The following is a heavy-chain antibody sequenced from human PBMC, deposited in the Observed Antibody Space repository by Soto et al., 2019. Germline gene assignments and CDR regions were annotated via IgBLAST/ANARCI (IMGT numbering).Heavy chain of an antibody. J-gene: IGHJ6*02. V-gene: IGHV1-69*06. CDR2: IIPIFGTA. CDR3: ARDSITGTPGSYYYYYGMDV. CDR1: GGTFSSYA. D-gene: IGHD1-20*01. Sequence: QVQLVQSGAEVKKPGSSVKVSCKASGGTFSSYAISWVRQAPGQGLEWMGGIIPIFGTANYAQKFQGRVTITADKSTSTAYMELSSLRSEDTAVYYCARDSITGTPGSYYYYYGMDVWGRGTTVTVSS.